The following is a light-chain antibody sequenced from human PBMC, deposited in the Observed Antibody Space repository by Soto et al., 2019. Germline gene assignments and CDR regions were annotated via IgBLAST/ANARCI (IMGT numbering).Light chain of an antibody. CDR1: QSVSGN. Sequence: EIVMTQSPVTLSVSPGERATLSCRASQSVSGNLAWLQQKPGQAPRLLIYGASTRATGIPARFSGSGSGTDFTLTIGSLQSEDFAFYYCQQYTEWPQWTFGQGTKVDIK. CDR3: QQYTEWPQWT. V-gene: IGKV3-15*01. J-gene: IGKJ1*01. CDR2: GAS.